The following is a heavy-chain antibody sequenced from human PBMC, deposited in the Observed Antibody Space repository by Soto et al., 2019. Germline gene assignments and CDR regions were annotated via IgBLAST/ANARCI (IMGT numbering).Heavy chain of an antibody. CDR2: ISWNSGSI. CDR1: GFTFDDYA. Sequence: EVQLVESGGGLVQPGRSLRLSCAASGFTFDDYAMHWVRQAPGKGLEWVSGISWNSGSIGYADSVKGRFTISRDNAKNTLYLQMNSLRAEDTALYYCAKGSGCWNYPSEFDYWGQETLVTVSS. J-gene: IGHJ4*02. D-gene: IGHD1-7*01. V-gene: IGHV3-9*01. CDR3: AKGSGCWNYPSEFDY.